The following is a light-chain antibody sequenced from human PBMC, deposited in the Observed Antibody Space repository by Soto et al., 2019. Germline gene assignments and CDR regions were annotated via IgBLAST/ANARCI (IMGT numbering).Light chain of an antibody. V-gene: IGKV1-39*01. CDR2: GAF. CDR3: QQRDSTPPDT. J-gene: IGKJ2*01. Sequence: DIQMTQFPSSLSASVGERVTITCRASQSIGSHLNWYQQREGKAPKLLIHGAFRLHGGVPSRFSGSGSGTDFTLTISNLQPEDYATYYCQQRDSTPPDTFGQGTKLDIK. CDR1: QSIGSH.